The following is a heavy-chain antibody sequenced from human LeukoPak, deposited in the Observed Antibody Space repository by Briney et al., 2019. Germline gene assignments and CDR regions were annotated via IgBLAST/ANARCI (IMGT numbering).Heavy chain of an antibody. CDR3: ARRYDFWSGYSDY. Sequence: GGSLRLSCAASGFTVSSNYMSWVRQAPGKGLEWVSVIYSGGSTYYADSVKGRFTISTDNAKKTLYLQMNSLRAEDTAVYYCARRYDFWSGYSDYWGQGTLVTVSS. D-gene: IGHD3-3*01. J-gene: IGHJ4*02. CDR2: IYSGGST. V-gene: IGHV3-66*01. CDR1: GFTVSSNY.